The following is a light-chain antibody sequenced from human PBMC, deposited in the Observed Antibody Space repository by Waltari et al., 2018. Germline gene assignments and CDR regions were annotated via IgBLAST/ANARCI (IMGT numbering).Light chain of an antibody. CDR3: ATWDDSLSGRV. Sequence: QSVLTPPPSTSGTPGQMVTISCSGSTSNIGTHTATWYQLLPGTAPKTVIFANYHRPSGVPDRFSASKSGTSASLVISGLQSEDEADYFCATWDDSLSGRVFGGGTKVTVL. CDR2: ANY. CDR1: TSNIGTHT. J-gene: IGLJ3*02. V-gene: IGLV1-44*01.